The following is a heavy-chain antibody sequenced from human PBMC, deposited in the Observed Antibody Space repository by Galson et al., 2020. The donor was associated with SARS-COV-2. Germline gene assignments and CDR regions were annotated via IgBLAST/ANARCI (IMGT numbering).Heavy chain of an antibody. Sequence: GGSLRLSCEASGFTFSSYAMHWVRQAPGKGLEWVAVISYDGNSQFYAASVKGRFTISRDNSKNALHLQMNSLRPEDTALYYCARDLGAVAGIGGYCQHWGQATLVTVSS. V-gene: IGHV3-30*04. D-gene: IGHD6-13*01. CDR1: GFTFSSYA. CDR2: ISYDGNSQ. J-gene: IGHJ1*01. CDR3: ARDLGAVAGIGGYCQH.